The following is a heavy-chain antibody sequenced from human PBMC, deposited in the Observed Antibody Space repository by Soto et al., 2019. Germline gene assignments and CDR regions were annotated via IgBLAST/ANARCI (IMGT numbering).Heavy chain of an antibody. CDR2: IRAFSGRK. Sequence: QVQLVQSGAEVKKPGASVKVSCKTSGFNFFNYGYTWGRKAPGQGLEWVGCIRAFSGRKDYAPKFQGRVTLTADTSTSTAYMELGSLTSDDTAVYYCARTSSTANFEGWGQGTLVTVSS. V-gene: IGHV1-18*01. D-gene: IGHD1-26*01. CDR3: ARTSSTANFEG. J-gene: IGHJ4*02. CDR1: GFNFFNYG.